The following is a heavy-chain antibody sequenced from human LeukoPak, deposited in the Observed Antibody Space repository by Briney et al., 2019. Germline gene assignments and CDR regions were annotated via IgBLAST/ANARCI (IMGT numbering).Heavy chain of an antibody. Sequence: PSETLSLTCAVYGGSFSGYYWSWIRQPPGKGLEWIGEINHSGSTNYNPSLKSQVTISVDTSKNQFSLKLSSVTAADTAVYYCARVTPRGYSYGDFDYWGQGTLVTVSS. CDR1: GGSFSGYY. CDR2: INHSGST. J-gene: IGHJ4*02. D-gene: IGHD5-18*01. V-gene: IGHV4-34*01. CDR3: ARVTPRGYSYGDFDY.